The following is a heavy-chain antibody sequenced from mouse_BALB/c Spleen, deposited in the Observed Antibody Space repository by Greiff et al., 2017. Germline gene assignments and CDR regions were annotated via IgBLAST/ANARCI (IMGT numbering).Heavy chain of an antibody. CDR1: GFNIKDYY. CDR3: ARLWLLRAMDY. Sequence: EVQLQQSGAELVRPGALVKLSCKASGFNIKDYYMHWVKQRPEQGLEWIGWIDPENGNTIYDPKFQGKASITADTSSNTAYLQLSSLTSEDTAVYYCARLWLLRAMDYWGQGTSVTVSS. CDR2: IDPENGNT. V-gene: IGHV14-1*02. J-gene: IGHJ4*01. D-gene: IGHD2-3*01.